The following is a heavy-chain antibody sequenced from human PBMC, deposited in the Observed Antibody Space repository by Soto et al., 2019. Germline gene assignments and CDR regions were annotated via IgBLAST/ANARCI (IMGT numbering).Heavy chain of an antibody. CDR1: GGSITSSSYY. V-gene: IGHV4-39*01. J-gene: IGHJ3*02. Sequence: QLQLQESGPGLVKASETLSLTCTVSGGSITSSSYYWGWIRQPPGKGLEWIGSIYYSRSTYYNPSVKGRVTISVDASKNQFSLKLTSVIAADTAIYYCARHVRNCGGDCVTSDAFDIWGRGTMVTVFS. CDR3: ARHVRNCGGDCVTSDAFDI. CDR2: IYYSRST. D-gene: IGHD2-21*02.